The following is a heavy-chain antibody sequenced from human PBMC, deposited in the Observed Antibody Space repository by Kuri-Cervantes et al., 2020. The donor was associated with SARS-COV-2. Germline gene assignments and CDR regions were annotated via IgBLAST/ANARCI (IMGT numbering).Heavy chain of an antibody. J-gene: IGHJ6*02. CDR1: GFTFSSYW. Sequence: GESLKISCAASGFTFSSYWMSWVRQAPGKGLEWAANIKQDGSEKYYVDSVKGRFTISRDNAKNTLYLQMNSLRAEDTAVYYCARVPSITMVRGANSYGMDVWGQGTTVTVSS. CDR3: ARVPSITMVRGANSYGMDV. D-gene: IGHD3-10*01. CDR2: IKQDGSEK. V-gene: IGHV3-7*02.